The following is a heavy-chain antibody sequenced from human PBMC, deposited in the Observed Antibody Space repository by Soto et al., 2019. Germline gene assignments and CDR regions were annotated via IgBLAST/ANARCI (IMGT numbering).Heavy chain of an antibody. CDR3: ARDGQYCSSTSCYSSRPHYYYYYMDV. CDR1: GYTFTGYY. J-gene: IGHJ6*03. V-gene: IGHV1-2*04. D-gene: IGHD2-2*01. CDR2: INPNSGGT. Sequence: ASVKVSCKASGYTFTGYYMHWVRQAPGQGLEWMGWINPNSGGTNYAQKFQGWVTMTRDTSISTAYMELSRLRSDDTAVYYCARDGQYCSSTSCYSSRPHYYYYYMDVWGKGTTVTVS.